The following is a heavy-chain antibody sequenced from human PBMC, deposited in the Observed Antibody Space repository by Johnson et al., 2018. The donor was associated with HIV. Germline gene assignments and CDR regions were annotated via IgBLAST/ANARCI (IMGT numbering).Heavy chain of an antibody. Sequence: QMLLVESGGGLVQPGGSLRLSCAASGFTFSSYWMSWVRQAPGKGLEWVAFIRYDGSNKYYADSVKGRFTISRDSSKNTLYLQMNSLRAEDTAVYYCARGGRVYDSSGYYSHDAFDIWGQGTMVTVSS. CDR2: IRYDGSNK. V-gene: IGHV3-30*02. D-gene: IGHD3-22*01. CDR3: ARGGRVYDSSGYYSHDAFDI. J-gene: IGHJ3*02. CDR1: GFTFSSYW.